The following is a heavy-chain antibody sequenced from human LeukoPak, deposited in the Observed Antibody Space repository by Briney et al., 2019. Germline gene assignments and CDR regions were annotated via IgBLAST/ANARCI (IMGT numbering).Heavy chain of an antibody. Sequence: GGSLRLSCAASGFTFSSYAMHWVRQAPGKGLEWVAIISYDGSNKYYADSVKGRFTISRDNSKNTLYLQMNSLRAEDTAVYYCARDRIAVAGIFDYWGQGTLVTVSS. CDR1: GFTFSSYA. CDR3: ARDRIAVAGIFDY. J-gene: IGHJ4*02. CDR2: ISYDGSNK. D-gene: IGHD6-19*01. V-gene: IGHV3-30-3*01.